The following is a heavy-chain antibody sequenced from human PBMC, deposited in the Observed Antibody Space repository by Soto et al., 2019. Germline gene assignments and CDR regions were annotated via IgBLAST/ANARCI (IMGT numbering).Heavy chain of an antibody. CDR3: TFIAVGGNFDY. Sequence: GGSLRLSCAASGFTFSGSVVHWFRQASGKGLEWVGRIRNKPNNYATAYTASVKGRFTISRDDSKNTAYLQMNSLKVEDTAVYYCTFIAVGGNFDYWGQGTLVTVSS. CDR2: IRNKPNNYAT. V-gene: IGHV3-73*01. J-gene: IGHJ4*02. CDR1: GFTFSGSV. D-gene: IGHD6-19*01.